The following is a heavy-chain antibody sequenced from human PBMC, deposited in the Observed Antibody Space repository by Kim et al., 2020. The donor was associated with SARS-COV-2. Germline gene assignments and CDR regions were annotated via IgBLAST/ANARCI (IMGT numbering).Heavy chain of an antibody. CDR3: ARGGPRLSYSYGLSGDY. Sequence: LKSRVTISVDTSKNQFSLKLSSVTAADTAVYYCARGGPRLSYSYGLSGDYWGQGTLVTVSS. J-gene: IGHJ4*02. D-gene: IGHD5-18*01. V-gene: IGHV4-34*01.